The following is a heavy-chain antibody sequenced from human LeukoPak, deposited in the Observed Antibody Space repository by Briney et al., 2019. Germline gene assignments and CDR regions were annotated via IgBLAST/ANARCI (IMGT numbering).Heavy chain of an antibody. CDR3: ATSILTGPLDY. J-gene: IGHJ4*02. D-gene: IGHD3-9*01. V-gene: IGHV1-46*01. CDR1: GYTFTSYY. Sequence: ASVEVPCKASGYTFTSYYMHWVRQAPGQGLEWMGIINPSGGSTSYAQKFQGRVTMTRDTSTSTVYMELSSLRSEDTAVYYCATSILTGPLDYWGQGTLVTVSS. CDR2: INPSGGST.